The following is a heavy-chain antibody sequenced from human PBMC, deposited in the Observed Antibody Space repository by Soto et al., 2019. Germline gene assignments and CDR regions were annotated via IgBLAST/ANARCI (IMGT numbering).Heavy chain of an antibody. CDR2: INSRGGSA. Sequence: QVQLVQSGAEVKKPGASVTVSCKASGYTFSNYYLHWVRQAPGQGLEWMGMINSRGGSASYEQKLQGTVNTSNDTSTSTVYIDLRSLRFEDTAVYYCARDRRYCRMTDCYSFLGPDHWGQGTLVTVST. D-gene: IGHD2-21*02. J-gene: IGHJ5*02. CDR1: GYTFSNYY. CDR3: ARDRRYCRMTDCYSFLGPDH. V-gene: IGHV1-46*01.